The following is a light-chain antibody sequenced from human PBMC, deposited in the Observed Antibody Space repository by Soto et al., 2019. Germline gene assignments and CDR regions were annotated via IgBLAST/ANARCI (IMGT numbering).Light chain of an antibody. CDR1: SSDVGSYYP. V-gene: IGLV2-23*02. CDR3: CSYAGDTTFFV. J-gene: IGLJ1*01. CDR2: EVN. Sequence: QSALTQPASMSGSPGQSITISCTGTSSDVGSYYPVSWFQQHPGKAPKLIIYEVNKRPSGVSDLFSGSKSGNTASLTISGLQAADEAEYYCCSYAGDTTFFVFGTGTKLTVL.